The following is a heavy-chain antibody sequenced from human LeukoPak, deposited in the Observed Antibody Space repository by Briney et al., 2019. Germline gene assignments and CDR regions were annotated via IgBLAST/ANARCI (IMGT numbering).Heavy chain of an antibody. J-gene: IGHJ5*02. CDR3: ARDSEEGFDP. V-gene: IGHV3-48*03. Sequence: PGGSLRLSCAASGFTFSSYEMNWVRQAPGKGLEWVSYISSGSTIYHADSVKGRFTISRDNAKNSLYLQMNSLRAEDTAVYYCARDSEEGFDPWGQGTLVTVSS. CDR1: GFTFSSYE. CDR2: ISSGSTI.